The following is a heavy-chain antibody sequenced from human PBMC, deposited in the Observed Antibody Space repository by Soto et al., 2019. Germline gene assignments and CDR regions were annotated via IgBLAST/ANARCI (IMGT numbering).Heavy chain of an antibody. Sequence: GGSLRLSCAASGFTFSNAWMSWVRQAPGKGLEWVGRIKSKTDGGTTDYAAPVKGRFTISRDDSKNTLYLQMNSLKTEDTAVYYFTTDGRSSAEGVFDIWGQGTMVSVSS. CDR3: TTDGRSSAEGVFDI. V-gene: IGHV3-15*01. J-gene: IGHJ3*02. CDR1: GFTFSNAW. D-gene: IGHD6-6*01. CDR2: IKSKTDGGTT.